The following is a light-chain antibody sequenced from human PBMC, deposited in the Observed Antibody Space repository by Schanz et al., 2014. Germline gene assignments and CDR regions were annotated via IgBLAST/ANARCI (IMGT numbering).Light chain of an antibody. V-gene: IGKV2-30*02. Sequence: EVVLTQSPLSLPVSLGQPASISCTSSQSLVHSDGNTYLIWFQQRPGQAPRRLIDKVSKRDSGVRDRFGGSGSGTHFTLQISGVEAEDVGLYYCLQGTHWPYTFGQGTKLEI. J-gene: IGKJ2*01. CDR1: QSLVHSDGNTY. CDR3: LQGTHWPYT. CDR2: KVS.